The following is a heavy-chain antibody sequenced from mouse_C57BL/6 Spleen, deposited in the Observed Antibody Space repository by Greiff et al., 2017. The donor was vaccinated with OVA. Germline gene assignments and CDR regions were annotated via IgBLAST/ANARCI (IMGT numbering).Heavy chain of an antibody. V-gene: IGHV1-20*01. J-gene: IGHJ2*01. CDR2: INPYTGDT. CDR1: GYSFTGYF. Sequence: EVQLQQSGPELVKPGDSVKISCKASGYSFTGYFMNWVMQRHGKSLEWIGRINPYTGDTFYNQKFKGKATLTVDKSSSTAYMQLSSLTSEDASVYFCARSTENYFDYWGQGTTLTVSS. CDR3: ARSTENYFDY.